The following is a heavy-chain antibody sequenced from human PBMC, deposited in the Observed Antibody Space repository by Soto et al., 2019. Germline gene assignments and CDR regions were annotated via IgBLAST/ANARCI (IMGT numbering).Heavy chain of an antibody. Sequence: ASVKVSCKACGYAFTSYTMHLVRQAPGQSLEWMGWINGADGNTRSSQNFQGRVTISRDTSASTAYMELSSLRSEDTAVYYCARHQSRDYDFWSAYSQAFDYWGQGTLVTVS. V-gene: IGHV1-3*01. CDR3: ARHQSRDYDFWSAYSQAFDY. J-gene: IGHJ4*02. CDR2: INGADGNT. CDR1: GYAFTSYT. D-gene: IGHD3-3*01.